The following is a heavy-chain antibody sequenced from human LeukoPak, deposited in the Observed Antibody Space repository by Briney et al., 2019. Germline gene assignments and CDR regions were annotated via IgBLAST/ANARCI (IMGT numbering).Heavy chain of an antibody. V-gene: IGHV3-21*04. Sequence: GGSLRLSCAASGFTFSSYSMNWVRQAPGKGLEWVSSISSSSYIYYADSVKGRFTISRDNAKNSLYLQMNSLRAEDTAVYYCARLGAVAGLDYWGQGTLVTVSS. CDR1: GFTFSSYS. J-gene: IGHJ4*02. D-gene: IGHD6-19*01. CDR2: ISSSSYI. CDR3: ARLGAVAGLDY.